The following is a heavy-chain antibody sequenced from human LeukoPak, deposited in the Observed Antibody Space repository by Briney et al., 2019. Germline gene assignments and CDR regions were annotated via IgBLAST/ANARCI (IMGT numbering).Heavy chain of an antibody. D-gene: IGHD3-22*01. Sequence: GGSLRLSCAASGFSVSSKYMSWVRQAPGKGLDWVSVLYSGGTTYYADSVKGRFTISRDNSKNTLYLQMNSLRAEDTAVYYCARDGSGSGYSHMNYWGQGTLVTVSS. CDR2: LYSGGTT. CDR1: GFSVSSKY. CDR3: ARDGSGSGYSHMNY. J-gene: IGHJ4*02. V-gene: IGHV3-66*02.